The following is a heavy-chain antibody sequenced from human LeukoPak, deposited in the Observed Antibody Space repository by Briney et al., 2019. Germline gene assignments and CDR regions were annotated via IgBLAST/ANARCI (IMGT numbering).Heavy chain of an antibody. J-gene: IGHJ4*02. CDR1: GFSFGDYA. Sequence: PGGSLRLFCTASGFSFGDYAMSWVRQAPGKGLEWLGFVRTKAYGGTTEYAASVKGRFTISRDDSKSIAYLQMNSLKTEDTAVYYCTRGDSSGYYNPTDYWGQGTLVTVSS. CDR3: TRGDSSGYYNPTDY. V-gene: IGHV3-49*04. CDR2: VRTKAYGGTT. D-gene: IGHD3-22*01.